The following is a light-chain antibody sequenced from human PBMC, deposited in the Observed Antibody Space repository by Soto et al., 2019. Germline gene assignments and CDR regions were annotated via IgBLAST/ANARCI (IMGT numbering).Light chain of an antibody. V-gene: IGKV1-5*03. CDR1: QIISSY. J-gene: IGKJ1*01. CDR2: KAS. CDR3: QHYNSYSEA. Sequence: DIKMTQCPSSVSAAVGDRVTITCRASQIISSYLNWYQQKPGKAPKLLIYKASTLKSGVPSRFSGSGSGTEFTLTISSLQPDDFATYYCQHYNSYSEAFGQGTKVDIK.